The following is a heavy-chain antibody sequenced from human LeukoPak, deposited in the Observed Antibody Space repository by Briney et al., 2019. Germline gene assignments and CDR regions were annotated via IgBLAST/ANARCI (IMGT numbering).Heavy chain of an antibody. Sequence: SETLSLTCTVSGGSVSSGSYYWSWIRQPPGKGLEWIGYIYYSGSTNYNPSLKGRVTISVDTSKNQFSLKLSSVTAADTAVYYCARIADSGWYSFDYWGQGTLVTVSS. CDR2: IYYSGST. J-gene: IGHJ4*02. D-gene: IGHD6-19*01. V-gene: IGHV4-61*01. CDR1: GGSVSSGSYY. CDR3: ARIADSGWYSFDY.